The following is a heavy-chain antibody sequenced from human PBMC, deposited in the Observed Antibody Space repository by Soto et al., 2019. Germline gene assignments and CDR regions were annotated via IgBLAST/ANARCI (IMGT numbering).Heavy chain of an antibody. CDR3: ASLYSSSSMFDY. CDR2: IYYSGST. V-gene: IGHV4-31*03. D-gene: IGHD6-6*01. Sequence: QVQLQESGPGLVEPSQTLSLTCTVSGGSISSGGYYWSWIRQHPGKGLEWIGYIYYSGSTYYNPSLKSRVIISVDTSKNQFSLKVSSVTAADTAAYYCASLYSSSSMFDYWGQGTLVTVFS. CDR1: GGSISSGGYY. J-gene: IGHJ4*02.